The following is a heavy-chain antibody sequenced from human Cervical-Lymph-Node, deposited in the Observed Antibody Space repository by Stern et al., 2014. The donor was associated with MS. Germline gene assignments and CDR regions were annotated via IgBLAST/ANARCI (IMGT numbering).Heavy chain of an antibody. Sequence: QVQLMQSGAEVKKPGASVHVSCKASGYAFTKYAIHWVRQAPGQRLQWMGWIYGGNGNTKYSQTFQGRVTFTQDTAATTAYMEVRSLRSDDTAVYYCARATHYDPQPRDFYYGMDVWGQETTVIVS. V-gene: IGHV1-3*01. D-gene: IGHD3-16*01. CDR1: GYAFTKYA. J-gene: IGHJ6*02. CDR2: IYGGNGNT. CDR3: ARATHYDPQPRDFYYGMDV.